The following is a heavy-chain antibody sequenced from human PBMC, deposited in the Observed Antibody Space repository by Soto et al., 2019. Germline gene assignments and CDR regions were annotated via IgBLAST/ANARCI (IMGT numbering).Heavy chain of an antibody. Sequence: QVQLVESGGGVVQPGRSLRLSCAASGFTFSSYAMHWVRQAPGKGLEWVAVISYDGSNKYYADSVKGRFTISRDNSKNTLYLQMNSLRAEDTAVYYCARDPNRAATDDYGMDVWGQGTTVTVSS. J-gene: IGHJ6*02. CDR2: ISYDGSNK. CDR3: ARDPNRAATDDYGMDV. CDR1: GFTFSSYA. V-gene: IGHV3-30-3*01. D-gene: IGHD2-15*01.